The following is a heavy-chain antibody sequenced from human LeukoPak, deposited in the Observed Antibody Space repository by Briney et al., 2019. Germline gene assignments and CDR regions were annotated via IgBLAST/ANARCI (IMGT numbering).Heavy chain of an antibody. CDR2: ISYDGSNK. CDR3: ARDPGGDNAY. Sequence: GGSLRLSCAASGFTFSSYGMHWVRQAPGKGLEWVAVISYDGSNKYYADSVKGRFTISRDNSKNTLYLQMNSLRAEDTAVYYCARDPGGDNAYWGQGTLVTVSS. D-gene: IGHD4-17*01. CDR1: GFTFSSYG. J-gene: IGHJ4*02. V-gene: IGHV3-30*03.